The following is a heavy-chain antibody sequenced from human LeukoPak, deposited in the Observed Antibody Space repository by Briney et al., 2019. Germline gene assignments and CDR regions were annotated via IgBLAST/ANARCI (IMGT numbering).Heavy chain of an antibody. V-gene: IGHV4-59*01. J-gene: IGHJ4*02. CDR2: IYYSGST. D-gene: IGHD3-3*01. Sequence: PSETLSLTCSVSGGSISTYYWTWIRQPPRKGLEWIGYIYYSGSTNYNPSLKSRVTISLDTSKNQFSLKLSSVTAADTAVYYCARAILSGYPDSWGQGTLVIVFS. CDR3: ARAILSGYPDS. CDR1: GGSISTYY.